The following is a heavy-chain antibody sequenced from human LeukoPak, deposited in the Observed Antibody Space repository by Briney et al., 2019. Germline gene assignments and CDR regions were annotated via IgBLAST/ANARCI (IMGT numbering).Heavy chain of an antibody. V-gene: IGHV3-33*01. Sequence: GRSLRLSCAAPGFTFSSYGMHWVRQAPGKGLEWVAVIWYDGSNKYYADSVKGRFTISRDNSKNTLYLQMNSLRAEDTAVYYCARLNYDFWSGYYFDYWGQGTLVTVSS. CDR2: IWYDGSNK. CDR1: GFTFSSYG. D-gene: IGHD3-3*01. J-gene: IGHJ4*02. CDR3: ARLNYDFWSGYYFDY.